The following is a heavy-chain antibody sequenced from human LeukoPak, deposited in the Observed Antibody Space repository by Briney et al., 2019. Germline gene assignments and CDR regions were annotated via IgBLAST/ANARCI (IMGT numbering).Heavy chain of an antibody. J-gene: IGHJ4*02. CDR3: VRRLRLDY. V-gene: IGHV3-48*03. D-gene: IGHD4-17*01. CDR1: GFTFSDYE. CDR2: ISAGSGVTI. Sequence: PGGSPRLSCTVSGFTFSDYEMNWVRQAPGKGLEWVAYISAGSGVTIDFADSVKGRFMISRDNAKNSLSLQMNSLRAEDTGFYYCVRRLRLDYWGQGTLVTVSS.